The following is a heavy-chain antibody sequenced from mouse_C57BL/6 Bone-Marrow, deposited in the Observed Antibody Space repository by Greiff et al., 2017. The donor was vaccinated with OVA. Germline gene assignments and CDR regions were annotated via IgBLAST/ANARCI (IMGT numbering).Heavy chain of an antibody. CDR2: IDPSDSYT. D-gene: IGHD4-1*01. CDR1: GYTFTSYW. CDR3: ARTFDWVYAMDY. Sequence: QVQLQQPGAELVKPGASVKLSCKASGYTFTSYWMKWVKQRPGQGLEWIGEIDPSDSYTNYNQKFKGKATLTVDTSSSTAYMQLSSLTSEDSAVYYCARTFDWVYAMDYWGQGTSVTVSS. J-gene: IGHJ4*01. V-gene: IGHV1-50*01.